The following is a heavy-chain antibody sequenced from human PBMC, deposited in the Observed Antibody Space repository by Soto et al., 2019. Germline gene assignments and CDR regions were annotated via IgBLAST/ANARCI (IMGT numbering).Heavy chain of an antibody. CDR1: GCTFSSYT. Sequence: QVQLVQSGAEVKKPGSSVKVSCKASGCTFSSYTISCVRQAPGQGLEWMGRIIPILGIANYAQKFQGRFTITADKSTSTGYMELSSLRSEDTAVYYCAGAGIAAAGADYWGQGPLVTVSS. J-gene: IGHJ4*02. CDR3: AGAGIAAAGADY. V-gene: IGHV1-69*02. D-gene: IGHD6-13*01. CDR2: IIPILGIA.